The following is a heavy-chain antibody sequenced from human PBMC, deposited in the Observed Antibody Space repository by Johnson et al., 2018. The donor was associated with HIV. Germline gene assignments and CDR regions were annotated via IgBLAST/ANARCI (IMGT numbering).Heavy chain of an antibody. V-gene: IGHV3-66*01. CDR1: GFIFSSYW. CDR3: ARGCRDAFDI. J-gene: IGHJ3*02. Sequence: VQLVESGGGLVQPGGSLRLSCAASGFIFSSYWMSWVRQAPGKGLEWVSVISSGADTWYAGSVTGRFTISRDNSKNTLYLQMNSLRAEDTAVYYCARGCRDAFDIWGQGTMVTVSS. CDR2: ISSGADT. D-gene: IGHD2-15*01.